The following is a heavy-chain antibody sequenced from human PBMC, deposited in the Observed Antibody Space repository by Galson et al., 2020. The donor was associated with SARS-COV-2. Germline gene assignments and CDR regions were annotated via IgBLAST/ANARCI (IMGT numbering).Heavy chain of an antibody. CDR1: GFSFSDYT. CDR2: IGGSANTI. CDR3: ARDEGAVATFDY. V-gene: IGHV3-11*01. Sequence: GGSLRLSCAASGFSFSDYTMTWIRQAPGKGLEWIANIGGSANTIYYAESVKGRFTISRENAKNSLFLQMNSLRVDDTAVYYCARDEGAVATFDYWGQGTLVTVSS. D-gene: IGHD6-19*01. J-gene: IGHJ4*02.